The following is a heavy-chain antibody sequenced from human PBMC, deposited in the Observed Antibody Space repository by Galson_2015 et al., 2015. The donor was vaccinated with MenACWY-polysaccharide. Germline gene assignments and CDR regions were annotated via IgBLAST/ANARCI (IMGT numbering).Heavy chain of an antibody. CDR1: GSRFSNSG. CDR2: IQYDGSIK. D-gene: IGHD2-2*01. CDR3: AREGSRIVFHAFDI. Sequence: SLRLCCAASGSRFSNSGMHWVRQAPGKGVEWVAVIQYDGSIKVYADSVKGRFTISRDNAKNTVFLEMNTLGVEDTAVYYCAREGSRIVFHAFDIWGQGTMVTVSS. J-gene: IGHJ3*02. V-gene: IGHV3-33*01.